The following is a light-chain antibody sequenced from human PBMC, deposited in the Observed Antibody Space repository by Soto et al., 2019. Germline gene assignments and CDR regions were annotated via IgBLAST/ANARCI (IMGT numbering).Light chain of an antibody. Sequence: QSVLTQPPSVSGAPGQRATISCTGSSSNIGAGYDVHWYQQLPGTAPKLLIYGNSNRPSGVPDRFCGSKSGTSAPLAITGLEAEDEADYYCQSYDSSLSVVFGGGTKLTVL. CDR1: SSNIGAGYD. V-gene: IGLV1-40*01. CDR2: GNS. CDR3: QSYDSSLSVV. J-gene: IGLJ2*01.